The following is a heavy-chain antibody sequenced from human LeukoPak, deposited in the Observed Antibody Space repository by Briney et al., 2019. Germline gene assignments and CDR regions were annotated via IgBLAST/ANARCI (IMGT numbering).Heavy chain of an antibody. V-gene: IGHV4-30-2*01. Sequence: TLSLTCTVSGGSISSSAYYWGWIRQPPGKGLEWIGYIHHSGSTYYNPSLKSRVTISVDRSKNQFSLKLSSVTAADMAVYYCARTGVAAAGPFFDYWGQGTLVTVSS. CDR2: IHHSGST. J-gene: IGHJ4*02. CDR3: ARTGVAAAGPFFDY. CDR1: GGSISSSAYY. D-gene: IGHD6-13*01.